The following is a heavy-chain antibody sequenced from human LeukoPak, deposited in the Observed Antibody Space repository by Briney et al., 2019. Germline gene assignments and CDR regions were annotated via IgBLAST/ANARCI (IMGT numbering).Heavy chain of an antibody. CDR2: IKQDGSEK. D-gene: IGHD2-21*01. J-gene: IGHJ4*02. CDR1: GFSFSSFR. V-gene: IGHV3-7*01. Sequence: GGSLRLSCSASSGFSFSSFRMSWVRQAPGKGLEWVANIKQDGSEKYYVDSVKGRFTISRDNSKNTLYLQMSSLRAEDTAVYYCAKEFNRGLPDYWGQGTLVTVPS. CDR3: AKEFNRGLPDY.